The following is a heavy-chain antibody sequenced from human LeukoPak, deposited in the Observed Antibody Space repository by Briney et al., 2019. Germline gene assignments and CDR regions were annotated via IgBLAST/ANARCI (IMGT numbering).Heavy chain of an antibody. Sequence: SETLSLTCAVYGGSFSGYYWSWIRQPPGKGLEWLGEINHSGSTNCNPSLKSRVTISVDTSKNQFSLKLSSVTAADTAVYYCARRGSFFHPRQYSSSSYFDYWGQGTLVTVSS. V-gene: IGHV4-34*01. CDR1: GGSFSGYY. D-gene: IGHD6-6*01. CDR3: ARRGSFFHPRQYSSSSYFDY. J-gene: IGHJ4*02. CDR2: INHSGST.